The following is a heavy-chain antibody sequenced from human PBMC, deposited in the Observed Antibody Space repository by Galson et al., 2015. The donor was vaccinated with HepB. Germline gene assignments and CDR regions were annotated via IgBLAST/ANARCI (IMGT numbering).Heavy chain of an antibody. CDR1: GFTFSTFA. V-gene: IGHV3-30*04. D-gene: IGHD6-19*01. Sequence: SLRLSCAASGFTFSTFAMYWVRQAPGKGLEWVAVISYDGSNTYHADSVTGRFTISRDNSKNTLYLQVNSLRHEDTAVYYCARHLEEWLPVGMEVWGQGTTVTVSS. CDR2: ISYDGSNT. CDR3: ARHLEEWLPVGMEV. J-gene: IGHJ6*02.